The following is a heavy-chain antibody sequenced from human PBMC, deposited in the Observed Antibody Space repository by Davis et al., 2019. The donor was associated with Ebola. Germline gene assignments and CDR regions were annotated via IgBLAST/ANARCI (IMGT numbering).Heavy chain of an antibody. V-gene: IGHV3-21*04. D-gene: IGHD6-6*01. CDR2: ISGSSTYI. CDR3: AREGGRKYSSSSGVSEWSYY. J-gene: IGHJ4*02. CDR1: GFTFSSHS. Sequence: GESLKISCEASGFTFSSHSINWVRQAPGKGLEWVSSISGSSTYIYYADSVKGRFTISRDNAKNSLYLQMNSLRAEDTAVYYCAREGGRKYSSSSGVSEWSYYWGQGTLVTVSS.